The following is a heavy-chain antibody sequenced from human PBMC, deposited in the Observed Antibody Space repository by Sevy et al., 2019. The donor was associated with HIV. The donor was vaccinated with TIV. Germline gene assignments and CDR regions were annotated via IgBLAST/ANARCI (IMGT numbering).Heavy chain of an antibody. V-gene: IGHV3-33*01. CDR3: ARDAYYYDSSGYYLDSYFDY. Sequence: GGSLRLSCAASGFTFSSYGMHWVRQAPGKGLEWVAVIWYDGSNKYYADSVKGRFTISRDNSKNTLYLQMNGLRAEDTAVYYCARDAYYYDSSGYYLDSYFDYWGQGTLVTVSS. D-gene: IGHD3-22*01. J-gene: IGHJ4*02. CDR1: GFTFSSYG. CDR2: IWYDGSNK.